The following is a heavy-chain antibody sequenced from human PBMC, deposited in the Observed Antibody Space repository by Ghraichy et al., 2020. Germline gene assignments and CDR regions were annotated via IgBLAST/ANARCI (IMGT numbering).Heavy chain of an antibody. Sequence: SQTLSLTCAISGDSVSSNSAAWNWIRQSPSRGLEWLGRTYYRSKWYNDYAVSVKSRITINPDTSKNQFSLQLNSVTPEDTAVYYCARAVGIAVAGDYYYYYMDVWGKGTTVTVSS. J-gene: IGHJ6*03. D-gene: IGHD6-19*01. CDR1: GDSVSSNSAA. V-gene: IGHV6-1*01. CDR2: TYYRSKWYN. CDR3: ARAVGIAVAGDYYYYYMDV.